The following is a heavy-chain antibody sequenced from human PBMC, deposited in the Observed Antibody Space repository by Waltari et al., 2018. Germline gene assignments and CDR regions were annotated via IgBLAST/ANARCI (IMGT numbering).Heavy chain of an antibody. CDR2: IWYDGSNK. CDR1: GFTFSSYG. D-gene: IGHD2-2*01. J-gene: IGHJ4*02. Sequence: QVQLVESGGGVVQPGRSLRLSCAASGFTFSSYGMPWVRQAPGKGLEWVAVIWYDGSNKYYADSVKGRFTISRDNSKNTLYLQMNSLRAEDTAVYYCARDRRSIYGLDCWGQGTLVTVSS. V-gene: IGHV3-33*01. CDR3: ARDRRSIYGLDC.